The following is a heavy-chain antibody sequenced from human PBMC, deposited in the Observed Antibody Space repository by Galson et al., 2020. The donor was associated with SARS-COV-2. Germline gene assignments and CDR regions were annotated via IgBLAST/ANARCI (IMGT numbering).Heavy chain of an antibody. Sequence: ASVKVSCKASGYTFTRYAMHWVRQAPGQRLEWMGWINARNGNTKYSQKFQDRVTITRDTSASTAYMDLSSLRSEDTAVYYCARGGGYHDILTGYGIGYWGQGTLVTVSS. CDR2: INARNGNT. CDR1: GYTFTRYA. V-gene: IGHV1-3*01. CDR3: ARGGGYHDILTGYGIGY. J-gene: IGHJ4*02. D-gene: IGHD3-9*01.